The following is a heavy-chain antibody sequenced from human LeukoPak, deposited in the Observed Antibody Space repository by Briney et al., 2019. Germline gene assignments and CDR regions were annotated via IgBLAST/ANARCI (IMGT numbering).Heavy chain of an antibody. J-gene: IGHJ4*02. V-gene: IGHV4-59*01. CDR1: GGSISSYY. CDR2: IYYSGST. D-gene: IGHD3-10*01. Sequence: PSETLSFTCTVSGGSISSYYWSWIRQPPGKGLEWIGYIYYSGSTNYNPSLKSRVTILVDTSKNQFSLKLSSVTAADTAVYYCARDFGGLNAFDYWGQGTLVTVSS. CDR3: ARDFGGLNAFDY.